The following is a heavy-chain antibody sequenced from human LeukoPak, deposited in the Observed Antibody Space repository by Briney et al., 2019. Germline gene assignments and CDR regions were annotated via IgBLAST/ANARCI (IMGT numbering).Heavy chain of an antibody. V-gene: IGHV3-9*01. CDR2: ISWNSGSI. CDR1: GFTFDDYA. Sequence: AGGSLRLSCAASGFTFDDYAMHWVRQAPGKGLEWVSGISWNSGSIGYADSVKGRSTISRDNAKNSLYLQMNSLRAEDTALYYCAKDFHSSGWSHFDYWGQGTLVTVSS. CDR3: AKDFHSSGWSHFDY. J-gene: IGHJ4*02. D-gene: IGHD6-19*01.